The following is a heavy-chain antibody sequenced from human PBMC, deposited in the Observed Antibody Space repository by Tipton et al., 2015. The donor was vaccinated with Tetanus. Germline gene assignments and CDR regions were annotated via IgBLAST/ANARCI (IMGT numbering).Heavy chain of an antibody. D-gene: IGHD6-13*01. CDR3: ARSEQQLVRGYYYYYYMDV. Sequence: TLSLTCRVSGGSMKSYYWSWIRQPPGKGLEWIGYIYYSGSTNYNPSLKSRVTISVDTSKNQFSLKLSSVTAADTAVYYCARSEQQLVRGYYYYYYMDVWGKGTTVTVSS. CDR1: GGSMKSYY. CDR2: IYYSGST. V-gene: IGHV4-59*07. J-gene: IGHJ6*03.